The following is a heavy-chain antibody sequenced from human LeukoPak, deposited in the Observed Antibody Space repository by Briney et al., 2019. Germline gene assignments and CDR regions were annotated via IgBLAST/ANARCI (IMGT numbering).Heavy chain of an antibody. CDR3: ARDADHDSKSX. CDR2: INPNTGGT. V-gene: IGHV1-2*02. J-gene: IGHJ1*01. CDR1: GYTFIAYY. D-gene: IGHD4-11*01. Sequence: ASVKLSCKSSGYTFIAYYMHWVRQAPGQGLEWVGWINPNTGGTNYAHKFQGSVTITRDTSISTAYMELSRLRSDDTAVYYCARDADHDSKSXWGQGXXVAV.